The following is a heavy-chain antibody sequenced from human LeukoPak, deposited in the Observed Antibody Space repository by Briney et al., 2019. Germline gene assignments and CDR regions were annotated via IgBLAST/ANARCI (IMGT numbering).Heavy chain of an antibody. V-gene: IGHV3-33*06. CDR1: GFTFSSYS. J-gene: IGHJ4*02. D-gene: IGHD6-13*01. CDR2: IWYDGNNR. Sequence: PGGSLRLSCEASGFTFSSYSMHWVRQAPGKGLEWVTVIWYDGNNRYYADSVKGRFTISRDNFKNILYLQMNSLRAKDTAVYYCAKDRVAAGGTLDYWGQGTLVTVSS. CDR3: AKDRVAAGGTLDY.